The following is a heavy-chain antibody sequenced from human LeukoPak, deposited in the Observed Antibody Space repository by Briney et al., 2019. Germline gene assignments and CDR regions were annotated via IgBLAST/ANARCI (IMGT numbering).Heavy chain of an antibody. Sequence: SETLSLTCTVSGGSISSYYWSWIRQPPGKGLEWIGYIYYSGSTNYSPSLKSRVTISLDTSKNQFSLKLSSVTAADTAVYYCARAPYSSGPPYYFDYWGQGSLVSVSS. CDR2: IYYSGST. CDR3: ARAPYSSGPPYYFDY. CDR1: GGSISSYY. J-gene: IGHJ4*02. V-gene: IGHV4-59*01. D-gene: IGHD6-19*01.